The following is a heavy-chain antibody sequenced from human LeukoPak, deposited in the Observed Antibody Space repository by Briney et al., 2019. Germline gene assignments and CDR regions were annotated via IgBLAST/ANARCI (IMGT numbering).Heavy chain of an antibody. CDR1: GGSFSGYY. Sequence: PSETLSLTGAVYGGSFSGYYWSWIRQPPGKGLEWIGEINHSGSTNYNPSLKSRFTISIDTSKNQFSLKLSSVTAADTAVYYCARVSFNGRNDYWGQGTLVTVSS. J-gene: IGHJ4*02. CDR3: ARVSFNGRNDY. V-gene: IGHV4-34*01. CDR2: INHSGST.